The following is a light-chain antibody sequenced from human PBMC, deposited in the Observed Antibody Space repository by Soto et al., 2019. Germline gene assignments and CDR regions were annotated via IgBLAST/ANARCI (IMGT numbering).Light chain of an antibody. CDR2: DAS. J-gene: IGLJ1*01. Sequence: SYELTQPPSVSVAPGQTAKITCGGDKMGSKIVHWYNQWPGQAPVALVLDASDRPSGIPDRISASRSGNTATLTISRVDAGDEADYYCQVWASTAEFFVFGSGTKVTVL. V-gene: IGLV3-21*02. CDR1: KMGSKI. CDR3: QVWASTAEFFV.